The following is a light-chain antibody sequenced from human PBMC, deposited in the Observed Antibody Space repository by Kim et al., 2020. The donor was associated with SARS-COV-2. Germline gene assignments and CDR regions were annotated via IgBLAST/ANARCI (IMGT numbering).Light chain of an antibody. Sequence: EQTVRITCKGESLRPTFAGGYQAKPEQSHVLIIDGKNKRPSGSPDRFSGSNSGNTASLTITGAQAEDEADYDCNSRDASINHWVFGGGTKLTV. CDR3: NSRDASINHWV. V-gene: IGLV3-19*01. CDR2: GKN. J-gene: IGLJ3*02. CDR1: SLRPTF.